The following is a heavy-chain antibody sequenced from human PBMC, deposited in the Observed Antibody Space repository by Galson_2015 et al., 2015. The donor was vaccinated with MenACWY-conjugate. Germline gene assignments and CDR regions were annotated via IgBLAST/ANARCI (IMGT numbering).Heavy chain of an antibody. CDR2: ISAYKGNT. V-gene: IGHV1-18*04. CDR3: ARDKEIAAAGRYYYYGMDV. J-gene: IGHJ6*02. D-gene: IGHD6-25*01. Sequence: SVKVSCKASGYTFTSYGISWVRQAPGQGLEWMGWISAYKGNTNYAQKLRGRVTMTTDTSTSTAYMELRSLRSDDTAVYYCARDKEIAAAGRYYYYGMDVWGQGTTVTVSS. CDR1: GYTFTSYG.